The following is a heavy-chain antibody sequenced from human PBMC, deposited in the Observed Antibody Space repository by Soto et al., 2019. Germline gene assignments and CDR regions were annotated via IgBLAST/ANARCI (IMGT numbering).Heavy chain of an antibody. CDR2: ISGGGDAT. J-gene: IGHJ2*01. CDR3: ARKVPGSTTRPDYWYFDL. Sequence: EVQVLESGGGLVQPGGSLRLSCAASGFTFISYAMNWVRQAPGKGLQWVSAISGGGDATFYADSVKGRFTISRDNSRNTVTLQMNSLGADDTAVYYCARKVPGSTTRPDYWYFDLWGRGTLVTVSS. D-gene: IGHD3-10*01. V-gene: IGHV3-23*01. CDR1: GFTFISYA.